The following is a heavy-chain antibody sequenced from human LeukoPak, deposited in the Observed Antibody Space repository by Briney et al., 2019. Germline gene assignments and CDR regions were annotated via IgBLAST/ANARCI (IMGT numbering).Heavy chain of an antibody. CDR2: IIPIFGTA. CDR3: ARTGVGGVIVGYFDY. D-gene: IGHD3-16*02. Sequence: SVKVSCKASGGTFSSYAISWVRQAPGQGLEWMGGIIPIFGTANYAQKFQGRVTITADESTSTAYMELSSLRSEDTAVYYCARTGVGGVIVGYFDYWGREPWSPPPQ. J-gene: IGHJ4*02. V-gene: IGHV1-69*13. CDR1: GGTFSSYA.